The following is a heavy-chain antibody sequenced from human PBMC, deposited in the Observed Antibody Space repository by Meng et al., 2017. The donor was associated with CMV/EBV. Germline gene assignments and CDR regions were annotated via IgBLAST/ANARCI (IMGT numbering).Heavy chain of an antibody. CDR2: IYPNSGGT. V-gene: IGHV1-2*02. Sequence: GQRVQAGAGVKSPGASEKVSCQTSGYSFSDHFINWVRQAPGQGLERMGWIYPNSGGTHYAQKFQDRVTMTRDTSISTVYMELSRLTSDDTAVYYCVRDHNWGPDYWGQGTLVTVSS. CDR1: GYSFSDHF. J-gene: IGHJ4*02. CDR3: VRDHNWGPDY. D-gene: IGHD1-1*01.